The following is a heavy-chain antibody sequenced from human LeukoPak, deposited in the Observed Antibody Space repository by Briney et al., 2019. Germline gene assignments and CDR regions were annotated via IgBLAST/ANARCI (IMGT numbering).Heavy chain of an antibody. J-gene: IGHJ3*02. CDR2: MYCSGST. CDR1: GGSISSYY. CDR3: ARARLWFKAFDI. D-gene: IGHD3-10*01. V-gene: IGHV4-59*01. Sequence: PSETLSLTCTVSGGSISSYYWSWIRQPPGKGLEWIGYMYCSGSTNYNPSLKSRVTISVDTSKNQFSLKLSSVTAADTAVYYCARARLWFKAFDIWGQGTMVTVSS.